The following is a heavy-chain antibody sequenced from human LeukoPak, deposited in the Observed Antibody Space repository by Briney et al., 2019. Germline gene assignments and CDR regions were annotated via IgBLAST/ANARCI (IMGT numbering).Heavy chain of an antibody. CDR1: GFTVSSNY. CDR2: ISYDGSNK. CDR3: ARDVTLEQWLVDYFDY. V-gene: IGHV3-30*19. J-gene: IGHJ4*02. Sequence: GGSLRLSCAASGFTVSSNYMSWVRQAPGKGLEWVAVISYDGSNKYYADSVKGRFTISRDNSKNTLYLRMNSLRAEDTAVYYCARDVTLEQWLVDYFDYWGQGTLVTVSS. D-gene: IGHD6-19*01.